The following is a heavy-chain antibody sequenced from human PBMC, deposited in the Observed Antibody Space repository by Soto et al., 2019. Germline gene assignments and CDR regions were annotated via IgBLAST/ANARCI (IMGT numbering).Heavy chain of an antibody. CDR3: ARDGIAASLDYYYGMDV. Sequence: QVQLVESGGGVVQPGRSLRLSCAASGFTFSSYARHWVRQAPGKGLEWVAVISYDGSNKYYADSVKGRFTISRDNSKNPLYLEMNSLRAEDTAVYYCARDGIAASLDYYYGMDVWGQGTTVTVSS. V-gene: IGHV3-30-3*01. D-gene: IGHD6-6*01. J-gene: IGHJ6*02. CDR2: ISYDGSNK. CDR1: GFTFSSYA.